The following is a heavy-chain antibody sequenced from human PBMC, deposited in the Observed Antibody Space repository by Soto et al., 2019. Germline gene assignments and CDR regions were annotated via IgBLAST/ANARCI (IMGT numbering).Heavy chain of an antibody. D-gene: IGHD4-17*01. CDR2: ISYDGSNK. J-gene: IGHJ6*02. CDR1: GFTFSSYA. CDR3: ARRGGTTREADYYYGMDV. V-gene: IGHV3-30-3*01. Sequence: QVQLVESGGGVVQPGRSLRLSCAASGFTFSSYAMHWVRQAPGKGLEWVAVISYDGSNKYYADSVKGRFTISRDNSKNSLYLQMNGLRAEDTAVYYCARRGGTTREADYYYGMDVWGQGTTVTVSS.